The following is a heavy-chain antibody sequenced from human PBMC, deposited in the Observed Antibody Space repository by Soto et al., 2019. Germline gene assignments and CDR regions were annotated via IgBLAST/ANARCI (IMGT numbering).Heavy chain of an antibody. D-gene: IGHD6-13*01. CDR2: ISGSGGST. Sequence: EVQLLESGGGLVQPGGSLRLSCAASGFTFSSYAMSWVRQAPGKGLEWVSAISGSGGSTYYADSVKGRFTISRDNSKNTLYLQMNSLSAEDTAVYSSSSSSTPFDYWGQGTLVTVSS. V-gene: IGHV3-23*01. CDR1: GFTFSSYA. J-gene: IGHJ4*02. CDR3: SSSSTPFDY.